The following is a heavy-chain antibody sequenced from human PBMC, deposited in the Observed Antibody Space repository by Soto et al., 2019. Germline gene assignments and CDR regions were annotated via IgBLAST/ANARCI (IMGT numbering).Heavy chain of an antibody. CDR1: GFTFSSYA. Sequence: EVQLLESGGGLVQPGGSLRLSCAASGFTFSSYAMSWVRQAPGKGLEWVSAISGSGGSTYYADSMKGRFTISRDNSKNTLYLQMNSLRAEDTAVYYCAKDLGAIVVVVAAFGDWGQGTLVTVSS. CDR2: ISGSGGST. J-gene: IGHJ4*02. V-gene: IGHV3-23*01. D-gene: IGHD2-15*01. CDR3: AKDLGAIVVVVAAFGD.